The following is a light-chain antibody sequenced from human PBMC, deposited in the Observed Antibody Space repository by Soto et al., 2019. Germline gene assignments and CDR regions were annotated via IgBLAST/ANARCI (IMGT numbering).Light chain of an antibody. CDR1: QDISNY. CDR2: DAS. Sequence: DIQMTQSPSSLSASVGDRVTITCQASQDISNYVNWYQQKPGKAPKLLIDDASNLETGVPSRFSGSVSGTNFTFTISRPQPEHMSTYYCEQYDTPLFNFGPGHEVFIE. V-gene: IGKV1-33*01. CDR3: EQYDTPLFN. J-gene: IGKJ3*01.